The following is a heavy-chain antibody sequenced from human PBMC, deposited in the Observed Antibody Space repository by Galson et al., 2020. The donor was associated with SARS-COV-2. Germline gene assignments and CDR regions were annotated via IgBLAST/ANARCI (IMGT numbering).Heavy chain of an antibody. CDR2: INPNTGGT. V-gene: IGHV1-2*04. CDR3: ARETEMATFNYFDY. CDR1: GYTFTAYY. D-gene: IGHD5-12*01. Sequence: ASVKVSCKTSGYTFTAYYIHWVRQAPGQGLGWMGWINPNTGGTNYAQKFQGWVTMTRDTSISTAYMALSRLKSDDTAVYYCARETEMATFNYFDYWGQGTLVTVSS. J-gene: IGHJ4*02.